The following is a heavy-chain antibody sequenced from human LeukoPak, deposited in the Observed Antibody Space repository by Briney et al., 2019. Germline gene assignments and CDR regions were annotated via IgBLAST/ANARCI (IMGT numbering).Heavy chain of an antibody. J-gene: IGHJ4*02. D-gene: IGHD2-21*02. CDR2: IRSKGYGGTT. Sequence: GGSLRLSCTGTGFTFGDCALSWFRQAPGKGLEWVGFIRSKGYGGTTDYAASVKGRFTISRDDSKGIAYLQMNSLKTEDTALYYCTRRMTFDYWGQGTLVTVSS. CDR3: TRRMTFDY. V-gene: IGHV3-49*03. CDR1: GFTFGDCA.